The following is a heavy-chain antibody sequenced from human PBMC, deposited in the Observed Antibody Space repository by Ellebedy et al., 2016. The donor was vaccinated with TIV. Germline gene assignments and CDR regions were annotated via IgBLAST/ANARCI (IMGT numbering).Heavy chain of an antibody. CDR1: GYTFTGYY. CDR2: INPNSGGT. CDR3: ARGGMATLVIDAFDI. V-gene: IGHV1-2*02. D-gene: IGHD5-24*01. Sequence: ASVKVSXKASGYTFTGYYMHWVRQTPGQGLEWMGWINPNSGGTNYAQKFQGRVTMTRDTPISTAYMELSRLRSDDTALYYCARGGMATLVIDAFDIWGQGTMVTVSS. J-gene: IGHJ3*02.